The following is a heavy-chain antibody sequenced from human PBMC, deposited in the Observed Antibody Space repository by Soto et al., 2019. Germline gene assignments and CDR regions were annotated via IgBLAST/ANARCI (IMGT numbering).Heavy chain of an antibody. CDR3: ARDVSPGTIYAFDI. V-gene: IGHV3-21*01. Sequence: GGSLRLSCAASGFTFSTYSMNWVRQAPGKGLEWVSSVSRTSDYIYYADSVKGRFTISRDNAKNSLYLQMNSLRAEDTAVYYCARDVSPGTIYAFDIWGQGTMVTVSS. J-gene: IGHJ3*02. CDR2: VSRTSDYI. CDR1: GFTFSTYS. D-gene: IGHD3-3*02.